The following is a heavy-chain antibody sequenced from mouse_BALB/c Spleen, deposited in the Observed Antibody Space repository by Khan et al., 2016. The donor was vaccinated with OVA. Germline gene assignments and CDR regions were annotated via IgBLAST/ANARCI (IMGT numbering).Heavy chain of an antibody. Sequence: QIQLVQSGPELKKPGQTVKISCTASGYCFTNYGMNWVRQAPGKGLKWMGWIITYTGEPTYAADFKGRIAFTLDTSTSTVYLQINNLKNEDTATYFCASGGYWYFDVWGEGTTVTVSS. V-gene: IGHV9-3-1*01. J-gene: IGHJ1*01. D-gene: IGHD1-1*02. CDR1: GYCFTNYG. CDR2: IITYTGEP. CDR3: ASGGYWYFDV.